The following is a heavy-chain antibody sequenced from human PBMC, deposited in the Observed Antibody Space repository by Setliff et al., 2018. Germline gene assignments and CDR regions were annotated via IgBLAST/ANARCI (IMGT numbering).Heavy chain of an antibody. J-gene: IGHJ5*02. CDR1: GFTFTSYA. Sequence: GGSLRLSCAAFGFTFTSYAMTWVRQAPGKGLEWVSTVSGAGDFTYYADSVKGRFTISRDNSKNTLFPQMNSLRAEDTAVYYCAKGRLGGHHGWFDPWGQGTLVTVSS. CDR3: AKGRLGGHHGWFDP. V-gene: IGHV3-23*01. D-gene: IGHD3-16*01. CDR2: VSGAGDFT.